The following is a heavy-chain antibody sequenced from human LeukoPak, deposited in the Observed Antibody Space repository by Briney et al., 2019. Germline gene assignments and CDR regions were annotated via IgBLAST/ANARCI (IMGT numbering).Heavy chain of an antibody. J-gene: IGHJ3*02. V-gene: IGHV3-30*04. CDR2: ISNDGSNK. CDR1: GFTFRTYA. CDR3: ARDQFGIDYYDSSGTQEGAFDI. D-gene: IGHD3-22*01. Sequence: GGSLRLSCAASGFTFRTYAMHWVRQAPGKGLEWVAVISNDGSNKYYADSVKGRFTISRDNSENTLYLQMNSLRAEDTAVYYCARDQFGIDYYDSSGTQEGAFDIWGQGTMVTVSS.